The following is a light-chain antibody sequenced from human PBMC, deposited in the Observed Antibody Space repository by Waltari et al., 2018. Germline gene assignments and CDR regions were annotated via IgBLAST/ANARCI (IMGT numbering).Light chain of an antibody. CDR2: EVS. J-gene: IGLJ3*02. V-gene: IGLV2-18*02. CDR1: SSDVGSYNR. Sequence: QSALTQPPSVSGSPGQSVTISCTGTSSDVGSYNRVSWFQQPPGTAPKLMIYEVSNRPSGVPDRFPGSKSGNTASLTISGLQAEDEADYYCSSYTTRSTWVFGGGTKLTVL. CDR3: SSYTTRSTWV.